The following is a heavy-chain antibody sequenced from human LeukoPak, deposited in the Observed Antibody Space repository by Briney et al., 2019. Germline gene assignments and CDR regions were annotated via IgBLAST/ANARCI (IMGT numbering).Heavy chain of an antibody. Sequence: ASVKVSCKASGYTFTSYDINWVRQATGQELEWMGWMNPNSGNTGYAQKFQGRVTMTRNTSISTAYMELSSLRSEGTAVYYCASAQVNRYCSGGSRPYYFDYWGQGTLVTVSS. CDR1: GYTFTSYD. D-gene: IGHD2-15*01. CDR3: ASAQVNRYCSGGSRPYYFDY. CDR2: MNPNSGNT. V-gene: IGHV1-8*01. J-gene: IGHJ4*02.